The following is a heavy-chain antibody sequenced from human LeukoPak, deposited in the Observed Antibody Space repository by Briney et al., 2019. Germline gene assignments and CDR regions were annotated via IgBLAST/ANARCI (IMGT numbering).Heavy chain of an antibody. D-gene: IGHD5-12*01. J-gene: IGHJ4*02. CDR1: GDSISSGSYY. V-gene: IGHV4-39*01. CDR3: ARQWMYSGYDL. CDR2: VYYSGST. Sequence: SETLSLTCTVSGDSISSGSYYWGWIRQPPGKGLEWIGNVYYSGSTYYNPSLKSRVTISVDTSKNQFSLKLSSLTAADTAVYYCARQWMYSGYDLWGQGALVTVSS.